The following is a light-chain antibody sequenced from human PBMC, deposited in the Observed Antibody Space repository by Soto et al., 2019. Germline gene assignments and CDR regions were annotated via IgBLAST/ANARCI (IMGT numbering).Light chain of an antibody. Sequence: DIQMTQSPSTLSASVGDRVTITCRASQSISIWLAWYQQKPGKAPNLLISKASSLESGVPSRFIGSGSGTEFTLTISSLQPDDFATYYCQQYNNYPWRLGQGTKV. CDR2: KAS. J-gene: IGKJ1*01. V-gene: IGKV1-5*03. CDR3: QQYNNYPWR. CDR1: QSISIW.